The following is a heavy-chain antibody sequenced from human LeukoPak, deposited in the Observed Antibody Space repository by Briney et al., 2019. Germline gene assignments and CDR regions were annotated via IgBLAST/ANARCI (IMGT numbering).Heavy chain of an antibody. CDR3: AKDPSGYSGYDPRNYFDY. CDR1: GFTFSSYA. D-gene: IGHD5-12*01. Sequence: GGSLRLSCAASGFTFSSYAMSWVRQAPGKGLEWVSTISGSGDTTDYTDSVKGRFTISRDNSRNTLYLQMNNLRADDTAVYYCAKDPSGYSGYDPRNYFDYWGPGTLVTVSS. CDR2: ISGSGDTT. V-gene: IGHV3-23*01. J-gene: IGHJ4*02.